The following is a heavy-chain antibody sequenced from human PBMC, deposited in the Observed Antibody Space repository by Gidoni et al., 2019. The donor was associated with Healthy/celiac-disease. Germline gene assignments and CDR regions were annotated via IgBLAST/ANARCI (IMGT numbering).Heavy chain of an antibody. J-gene: IGHJ3*02. V-gene: IGHV3-33*01. CDR1: GFTFSRYG. CDR2: IWYDGSNK. CDR3: ARGILGSPDAFDI. D-gene: IGHD1-26*01. Sequence: QVQLVESGGGVVQPGRSLRLSCAAPGFTFSRYGMHWVRQAPGKGLEWVAVIWYDGSNKYYADSVKGRFTISRDNSKNTLYLQMNSLRAEDRAVYYCARGILGSPDAFDIWGQGTMVTVSS.